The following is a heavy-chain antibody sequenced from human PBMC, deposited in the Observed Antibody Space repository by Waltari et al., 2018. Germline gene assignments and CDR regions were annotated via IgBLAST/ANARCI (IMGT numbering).Heavy chain of an antibody. V-gene: IGHV3-30*02. CDR1: GFTFSRYG. D-gene: IGHD1-26*01. CDR2: IRYDGSNK. J-gene: IGHJ4*02. CDR3: AKEGGSYDY. Sequence: QVQLVESGGGVVQPGGSLRPPCAASGFTFSRYGKPWVRQAPGEGLGWVAFIRYDGSNKYYADSVKGRFTISRDNSKNTLYLQMNSLRAEDTAVYYCAKEGGSYDYWGQGTLVTVSS.